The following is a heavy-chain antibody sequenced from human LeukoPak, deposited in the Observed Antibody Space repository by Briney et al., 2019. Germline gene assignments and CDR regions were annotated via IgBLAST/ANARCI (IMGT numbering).Heavy chain of an antibody. CDR1: GVSINDYF. J-gene: IGHJ6*02. CDR3: ARQNSGYDGYYYYGMDV. D-gene: IGHD5-12*01. Sequence: SETLSLTCTVSGVSINDYFWNWIRQTPGKGLEWIGYTHHRGNTNYNSSLKSRVTISLDTSKHQFSLRLTSVTAADTAVYYCARQNSGYDGYYYYGMDVWGQGTTVTVSS. V-gene: IGHV4-59*08. CDR2: THHRGNT.